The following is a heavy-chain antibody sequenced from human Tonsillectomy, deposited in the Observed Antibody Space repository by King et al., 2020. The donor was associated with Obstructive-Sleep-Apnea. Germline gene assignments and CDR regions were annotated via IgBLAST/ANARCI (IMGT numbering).Heavy chain of an antibody. CDR1: GYSFTSYW. CDR2: IDPSDSYT. V-gene: IGHV5-10-1*01. CDR3: ARRDLYYYGMDV. Sequence: VQLVESGAEVKKPGESLRISCKGSGYSFTSYWISWVRQMPGKGLEWMGRIDPSDSYTNYSPSFQGHVTISDDKSISTAYLQWSSLKAADTAMYYCARRDLYYYGMDVWVQGTTVTVSS. J-gene: IGHJ6*02.